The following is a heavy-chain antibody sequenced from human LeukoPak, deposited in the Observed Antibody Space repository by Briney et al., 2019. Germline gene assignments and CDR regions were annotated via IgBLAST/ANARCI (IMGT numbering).Heavy chain of an antibody. Sequence: PGGSLRLSCVASGFTFSDCAMHWVRRGPGKGLEWVALISFDGSDEYYADSVKGRFTISRDNPKTTVHLQMNNLGTEDTAVYYCAREMTTVVGKNFDCWGQGTLVTVSS. CDR2: ISFDGSDE. V-gene: IGHV3-30*04. D-gene: IGHD4-23*01. CDR3: AREMTTVVGKNFDC. J-gene: IGHJ4*02. CDR1: GFTFSDCA.